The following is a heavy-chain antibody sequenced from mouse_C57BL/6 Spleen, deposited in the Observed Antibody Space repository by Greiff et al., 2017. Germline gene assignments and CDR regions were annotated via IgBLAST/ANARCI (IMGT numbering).Heavy chain of an antibody. CDR1: GYSITSGYY. CDR2: ISYDGSN. D-gene: IGHD2-3*01. J-gene: IGHJ3*01. Sequence: LQQSGPGLVQPSQSLSLTCSVTGYSITSGYYWNWIRQFPGNKLEWMGYISYDGSNNYNPSLKNRISITRDTSKNQFFLKLNSVTTEDTATYYCASFPSYDGYAAWFAYWGQGTLVTVSA. V-gene: IGHV3-6*01. CDR3: ASFPSYDGYAAWFAY.